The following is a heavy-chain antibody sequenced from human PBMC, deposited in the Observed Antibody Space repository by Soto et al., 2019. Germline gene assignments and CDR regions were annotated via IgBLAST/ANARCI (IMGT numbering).Heavy chain of an antibody. J-gene: IGHJ6*03. D-gene: IGHD2-2*01. V-gene: IGHV4-34*01. CDR2: INHSGST. CDR3: ARLVVPAAYSYYYYMDV. Sequence: SETLSLTCAVYGGSFSGYYWSWIRQPPGKGLEWIGEINHSGSTNYNPSLKSRVTISVDTSKNQFSLKLSSVTAADPAVYYCARLVVPAAYSYYYYMDVWGKGPTVTPSS. CDR1: GGSFSGYY.